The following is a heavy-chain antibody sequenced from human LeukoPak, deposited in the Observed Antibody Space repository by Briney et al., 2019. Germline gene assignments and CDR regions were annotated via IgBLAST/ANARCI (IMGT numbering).Heavy chain of an antibody. CDR1: GFTFSTYA. D-gene: IGHD5-18*01. V-gene: IGHV3-23*01. J-gene: IGHJ4*02. CDR3: AKEGYRYGYAIDY. Sequence: GGSLRLSCAASGFTFSTYAMSWVRQAPGKGLEWVSAISGSGVTKYYADSVKGRFTISRDNPKNSLYLQMNSLRAEDTAVYYCAKEGYRYGYAIDYWGQGTLVTVSS. CDR2: ISGSGVTK.